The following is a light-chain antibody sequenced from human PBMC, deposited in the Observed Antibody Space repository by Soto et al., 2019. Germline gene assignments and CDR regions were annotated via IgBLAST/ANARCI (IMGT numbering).Light chain of an antibody. CDR3: LQRSNWPWT. CDR2: AAS. J-gene: IGKJ1*01. CDR1: QSVGSF. Sequence: EIGCNQAPPTLSLSPGERATLSCGASQSVGSFLAWYQQKPGQAPRLLIYAASNRATGIPARFSGSGSGTDFTLTISSLEPEDFAVYYCLQRSNWPWTFGQGTKVDIK. V-gene: IGKV3-11*01.